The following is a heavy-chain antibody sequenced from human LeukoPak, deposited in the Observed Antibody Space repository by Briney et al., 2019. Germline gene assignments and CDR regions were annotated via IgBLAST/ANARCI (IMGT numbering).Heavy chain of an antibody. Sequence: PGGSLRLSCAASGFTFSSYSMNWVRQAPGKGLEWVSSISSSSSYIYYADSVKGRFTISRDNAKNSLYLQMNSLRAEDTAVYYCARAHLSYYYYYYMDVWGKGTTVTVSS. CDR1: GFTFSSYS. CDR3: ARAHLSYYYYYYMDV. D-gene: IGHD3-3*02. V-gene: IGHV3-21*01. J-gene: IGHJ6*03. CDR2: ISSSSSYI.